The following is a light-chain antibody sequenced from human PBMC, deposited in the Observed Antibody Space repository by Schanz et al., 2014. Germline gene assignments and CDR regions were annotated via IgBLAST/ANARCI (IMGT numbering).Light chain of an antibody. CDR3: SSYTSSSTFVV. Sequence: QSVLTQPPSVSGAPGQRVTISCTGSSSNIGAGYDVHWYQQLPGTAPKLLIYGNTNRPSGVPDRFSGSKSGTSASLAITGLQAEDEADYYCSSYTSSSTFVVFGGGTKLTV. CDR2: GNT. CDR1: SSNIGAGYD. V-gene: IGLV1-40*01. J-gene: IGLJ2*01.